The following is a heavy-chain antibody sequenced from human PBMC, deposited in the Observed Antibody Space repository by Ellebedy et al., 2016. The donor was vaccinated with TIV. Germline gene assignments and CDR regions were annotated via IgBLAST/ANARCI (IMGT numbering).Heavy chain of an antibody. CDR3: AKGGRIQLTDV. Sequence: GESLKISCGASGLTFNIYAMTWVRQAPGKGLEWLSTIESNGLTTYYAQSVKGRFTISRDNSNNKVFLQMNSLRAEDTAVYYSAKGGRIQLTDVWGQGTTVIVSS. CDR1: GLTFNIYA. J-gene: IGHJ6*02. V-gene: IGHV3-23*05. CDR2: IESNGLTT. D-gene: IGHD5-18*01.